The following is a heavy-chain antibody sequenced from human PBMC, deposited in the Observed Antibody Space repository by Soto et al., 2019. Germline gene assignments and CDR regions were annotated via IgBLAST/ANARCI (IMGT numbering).Heavy chain of an antibody. D-gene: IGHD3-22*01. CDR1: GFTFSPYN. J-gene: IGHJ4*02. Sequence: EVQLVESGGGLVQPGGSLRLSCAASGFTFSPYNMNWVRQAPGKGLEWVSYINSNSGTIYYADSVRGRFTISRDNAKNSLYLQMSSLRDEDTAVYYCARYFLSSGYQHPFDCWGQGTLVTVSS. CDR3: ARYFLSSGYQHPFDC. CDR2: INSNSGTI. V-gene: IGHV3-48*02.